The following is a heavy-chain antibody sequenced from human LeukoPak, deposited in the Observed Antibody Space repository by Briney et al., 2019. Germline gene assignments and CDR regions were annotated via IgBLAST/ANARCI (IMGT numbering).Heavy chain of an antibody. J-gene: IGHJ3*02. V-gene: IGHV3-74*01. CDR3: ARPQHGDLYAFDI. CDR1: GFTFTSYW. Sequence: GVSLRLSCAASGFTFTSYWMHWVRQAPGKGLVWVSRVDGDGGTTTYADSVKGRFTISRDNAKNTLYLQMNSLRAEDTAVYYCARPQHGDLYAFDIWGQGTMVTVSS. CDR2: VDGDGGTT. D-gene: IGHD4-17*01.